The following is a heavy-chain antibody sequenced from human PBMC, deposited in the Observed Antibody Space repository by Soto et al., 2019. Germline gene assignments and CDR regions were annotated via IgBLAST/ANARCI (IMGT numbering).Heavy chain of an antibody. CDR3: AREGNAEYRFYY. V-gene: IGHV1-46*01. Sequence: QVQVVQSGAEVKEPGASVKVSCKASGYTSTGYHLHWVRQAPGQGLEWMGIITPSSGVTVYARKFQGRVIMTSDTSTNTVYMERSSLRSEDTAVYYCAREGNAEYRFYYWGRGTLVTVSS. J-gene: IGHJ4*02. CDR1: GYTSTGYH. D-gene: IGHD1-1*01. CDR2: ITPSSGVT.